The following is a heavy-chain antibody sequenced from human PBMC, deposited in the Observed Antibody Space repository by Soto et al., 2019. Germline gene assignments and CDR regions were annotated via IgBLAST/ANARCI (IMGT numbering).Heavy chain of an antibody. CDR3: GAGDQYYAMGV. CDR2: ISYDGSNK. J-gene: IGHJ6*01. D-gene: IGHD2-2*01. Sequence: QVQLVESVGGVVQPGRSLRVSCAASGITISNYFMYWVRQAPGKGLEWVAAISYDGSNKHYSDSVKGRFTISRDNSKNTLFLQMNRLRDEDTAVSYCGAGDQYYAMGVWVQGTTVAVSS. V-gene: IGHV3-30-3*01. CDR1: GITISNYF.